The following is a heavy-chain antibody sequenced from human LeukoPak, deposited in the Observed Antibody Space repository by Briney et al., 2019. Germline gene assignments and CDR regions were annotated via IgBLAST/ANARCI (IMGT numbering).Heavy chain of an antibody. Sequence: VSVKVSCKASGYSFKDFYMSWVRQAPGQGLEWMGWNNPRNGDRAYAQKFQGRVTMTMDTSISTAYMELTRLRSDDTAVYYCARDRGSGWLIDDYWGQGTLVTVSS. J-gene: IGHJ4*02. CDR3: ARDRGSGWLIDDY. V-gene: IGHV1-2*02. D-gene: IGHD6-19*01. CDR2: NNPRNGDR. CDR1: GYSFKDFY.